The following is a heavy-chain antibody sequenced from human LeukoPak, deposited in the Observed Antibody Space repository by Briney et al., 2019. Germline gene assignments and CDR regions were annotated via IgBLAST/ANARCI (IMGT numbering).Heavy chain of an antibody. CDR2: IIPIFGTA. CDR3: ASCPRGGNWFDP. D-gene: IGHD3-10*01. CDR1: GGTFSSYA. Sequence: SVKVSCKASGGTFSSYAISWVRQAPGQGLEWMGGIIPIFGTANYAQKFQGRVTITTDESTSTAYMELSSLRSEDTAVYYCASCPRGGNWFDPWGQGTLVTVSS. J-gene: IGHJ5*02. V-gene: IGHV1-69*05.